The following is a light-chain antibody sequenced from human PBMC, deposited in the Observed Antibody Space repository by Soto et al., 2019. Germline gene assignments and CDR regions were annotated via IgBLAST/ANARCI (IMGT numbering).Light chain of an antibody. CDR1: SSDVGGYNY. V-gene: IGLV2-14*01. Sequence: QAVVTQPASVSGSPGQSITISCTGTSSDVGGYNYVSWYQQYPGKAPKLMIYDVSYRPSGISNRFSGSKSGNTASLTISGLQAEDEADYYCSSYTSISSPLDVFGTGTKVTVL. CDR2: DVS. J-gene: IGLJ1*01. CDR3: SSYTSISSPLDV.